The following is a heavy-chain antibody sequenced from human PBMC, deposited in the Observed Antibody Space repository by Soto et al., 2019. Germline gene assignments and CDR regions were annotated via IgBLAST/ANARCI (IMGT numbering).Heavy chain of an antibody. D-gene: IGHD6-19*01. CDR3: AKERGRYSSGVCLQH. CDR1: GFTFSSYG. CDR2: ISYDGSNK. V-gene: IGHV3-30*18. J-gene: IGHJ1*01. Sequence: QVQLVESGGGVVQPGRSLRLSCAASGFTFSSYGMHWVRQAPGKGLEWVAVISYDGSNKYYADSVKGRFTISRDNSKNTLYLQMNSLRAEDTAVYYCAKERGRYSSGVCLQHWGQGTLVTVSS.